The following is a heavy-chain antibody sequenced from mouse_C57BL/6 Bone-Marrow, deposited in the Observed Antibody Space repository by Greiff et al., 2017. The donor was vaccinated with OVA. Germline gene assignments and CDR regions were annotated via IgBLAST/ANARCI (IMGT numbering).Heavy chain of an antibody. CDR1: GYTFTSYW. Sequence: QVQLKQPGAELVKPGASVKLSCKASGYTFTSYWMHWVKQRPGRGLEWIGRIDPNSGGTKYNAKFKSKATLTVDKPSSPAYMQLSSLTSEDSAVYYCAREGAFITTVVDWGQGTTLTVSS. CDR2: IDPNSGGT. D-gene: IGHD1-1*01. V-gene: IGHV1-72*01. J-gene: IGHJ2*01. CDR3: AREGAFITTVVD.